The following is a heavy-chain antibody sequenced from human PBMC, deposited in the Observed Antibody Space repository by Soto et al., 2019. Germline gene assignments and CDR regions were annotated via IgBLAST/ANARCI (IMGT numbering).Heavy chain of an antibody. D-gene: IGHD5-18*01. CDR3: AKDKIADTAMDDAFDI. Sequence: GGSLRLSCAASGFTFSSYGMHWVRQAPGKGLEWVAVISYDGSNKYYADSVKGRFTISRDNSKNTLYLQMNSLRAEDTAVYYCAKDKIADTAMDDAFDIWGQGTMVTVSS. CDR1: GFTFSSYG. CDR2: ISYDGSNK. V-gene: IGHV3-30*18. J-gene: IGHJ3*02.